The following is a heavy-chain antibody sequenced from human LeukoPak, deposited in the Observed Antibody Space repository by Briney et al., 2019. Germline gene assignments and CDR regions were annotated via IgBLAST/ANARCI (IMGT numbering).Heavy chain of an antibody. Sequence: ASVKVSCKASGYTFTSYSINWVRQAPGQGLEWMGWINPNSGGTNYAQKFQGRVTMTRDTSISTAYMELSRLRSDDTAVYYCAAFAYSSGWSLDYWGQGTLVTVSS. CDR1: GYTFTSYS. CDR2: INPNSGGT. J-gene: IGHJ4*02. V-gene: IGHV1-2*02. CDR3: AAFAYSSGWSLDY. D-gene: IGHD6-19*01.